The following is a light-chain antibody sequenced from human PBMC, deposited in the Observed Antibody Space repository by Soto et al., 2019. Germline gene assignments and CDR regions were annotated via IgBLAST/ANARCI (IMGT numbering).Light chain of an antibody. CDR2: GNI. CDR1: SSNIGAGYE. CDR3: PSYDSSRGGVV. J-gene: IGLJ2*01. Sequence: QSVLTQPPSVSGAPGQRVTISCTGSSSNIGAGYEVHWYQQLPGTAPKLLIYGNIYRPSGVPDRFSGSKSGTSVSLAITGLAADEEADYHRPSYDSSRGGVVFGGGTKLTVL. V-gene: IGLV1-40*01.